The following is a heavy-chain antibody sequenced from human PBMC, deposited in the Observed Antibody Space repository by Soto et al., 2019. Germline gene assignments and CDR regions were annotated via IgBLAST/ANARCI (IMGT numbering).Heavy chain of an antibody. V-gene: IGHV3-64*04. CDR1: GFTFSIYA. CDR3: VADLPNDIYPFDY. J-gene: IGHJ4*01. CDR2: ISTNGGNT. D-gene: IGHD3-9*01. Sequence: GGSLRLSCSASGFTFSIYAMHWVRQAPGKGLEYVSSISTNGGNTHYAATVEGRFIISRDDSQSTLSLQMNSLKVEDTAVYYCVADLPNDIYPFDYWGHGTLVTVSS.